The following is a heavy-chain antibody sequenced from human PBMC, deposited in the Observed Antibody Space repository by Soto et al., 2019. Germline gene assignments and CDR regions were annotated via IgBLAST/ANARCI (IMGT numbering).Heavy chain of an antibody. J-gene: IGHJ6*02. D-gene: IGHD5-18*01. CDR3: ARVPLSDGRYGYVTYYGMDV. Sequence: QVQLVQSGAEVKKPESSVKVSCKASGGTFSSYAIIWVRQAPGQGLEWMGGIIPIFGTANYAQKFQGRVTITADESTSTAYMELSSLRSEDAAVYYCARVPLSDGRYGYVTYYGMDVWGQGTTVTVSS. CDR2: IIPIFGTA. V-gene: IGHV1-69*01. CDR1: GGTFSSYA.